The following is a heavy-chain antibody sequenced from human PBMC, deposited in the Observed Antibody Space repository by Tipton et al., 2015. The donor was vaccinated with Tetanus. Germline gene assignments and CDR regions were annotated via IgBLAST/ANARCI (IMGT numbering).Heavy chain of an antibody. J-gene: IGHJ4*02. V-gene: IGHV1-18*01. CDR2: ISGYNGNT. Sequence: QSGAEVKKPGASVKVSCKASGYTFTRYGLTWVRQAPGQGPEWMGWISGYNGNTNYAPKFQGRVTMTTDTTTNTAYMELRSLRSDGRAVYCCARDYFGSGSNYYFDYWGQGSQVSVSS. CDR3: ARDYFGSGSNYYFDY. D-gene: IGHD3-10*01. CDR1: GYTFTRYG.